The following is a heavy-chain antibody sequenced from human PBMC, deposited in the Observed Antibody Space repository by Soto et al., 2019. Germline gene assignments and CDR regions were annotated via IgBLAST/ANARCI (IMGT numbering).Heavy chain of an antibody. V-gene: IGHV1-69*01. CDR2: IIPIFGTA. D-gene: IGHD1-26*01. CDR1: GGTFSSYA. CDR3: ARGRYSGSYLYYGMDV. Sequence: QVQLVQSGAEVKKPGSSVKVSCKASGGTFSSYAISWVRQAPGQGLEWMGGIIPIFGTAHYAPKFQGRVTITADESTRTAYMELSSLRSEDTAVYYCARGRYSGSYLYYGMDVWGQGTTVPVS. J-gene: IGHJ6*02.